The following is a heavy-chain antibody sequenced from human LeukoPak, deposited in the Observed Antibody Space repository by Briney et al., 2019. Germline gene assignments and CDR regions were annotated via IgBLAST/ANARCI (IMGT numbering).Heavy chain of an antibody. J-gene: IGHJ3*02. CDR1: GGSFSGYY. D-gene: IGHD3-10*01. Sequence: SETLSLTCAVYGGSFSGYYWSWIRQPPGKGLEWIGEINHSGSTNYNPSLKSRVTISVDTSKNQFSLKLSSVTAADTAVYYCARRGYYYAKDAFDIWGQGTMVTVSS. V-gene: IGHV4-34*01. CDR3: ARRGYYYAKDAFDI. CDR2: INHSGST.